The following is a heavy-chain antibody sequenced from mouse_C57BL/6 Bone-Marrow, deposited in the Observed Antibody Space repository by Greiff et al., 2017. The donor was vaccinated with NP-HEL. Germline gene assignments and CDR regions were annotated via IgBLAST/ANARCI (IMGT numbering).Heavy chain of an antibody. V-gene: IGHV1-81*01. J-gene: IGHJ4*01. CDR2: IYPRSGNT. CDR1: GYTFTSYG. D-gene: IGHD2-13*01. Sequence: QVQLQQSGAELARPGASVKLSCKASGYTFTSYGISWVKQRTGQGLEWIGEIYPRSGNTYYNEKFKGKATLTADKSSSTAYMELRSLTSEDSAVYFCAREGDSLYYYAMDYWGQGTSVTVSS. CDR3: AREGDSLYYYAMDY.